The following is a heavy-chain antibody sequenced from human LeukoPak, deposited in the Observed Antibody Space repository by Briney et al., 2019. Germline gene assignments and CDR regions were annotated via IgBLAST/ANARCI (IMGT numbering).Heavy chain of an antibody. CDR2: INPNSGGP. V-gene: IGHV1-2*06. J-gene: IGHJ6*02. CDR3: ARVADVYGMDV. CDR1: GYSFTGYY. Sequence: ASVKVSCKPSGYSFTGYYIHWVRQAPGQGLEWMGRINPNSGGPNYGQKFQGRVTMTRDTSTSTVYMELSSLRSEDTAVYYCARVADVYGMDVWGQGTTVTVSS.